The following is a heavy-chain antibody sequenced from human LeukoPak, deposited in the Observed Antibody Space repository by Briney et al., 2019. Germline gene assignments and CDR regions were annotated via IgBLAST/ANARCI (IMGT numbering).Heavy chain of an antibody. Sequence: GASVKVSCKASGGTFSSYAISWVRQAPGQGLEWMGRIIPILGIANYAQKFQGRVTITADKSTSTAYMELSSLRSEDTAVYYCARGKPYYDSSGYSHWGQGTLVTVSS. J-gene: IGHJ1*01. V-gene: IGHV1-69*04. D-gene: IGHD3-22*01. CDR2: IIPILGIA. CDR3: ARGKPYYDSSGYSH. CDR1: GGTFSSYA.